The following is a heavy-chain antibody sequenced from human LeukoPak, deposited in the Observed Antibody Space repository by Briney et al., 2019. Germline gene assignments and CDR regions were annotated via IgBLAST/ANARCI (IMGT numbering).Heavy chain of an antibody. D-gene: IGHD5-12*01. J-gene: IGHJ4*02. CDR3: ARGPRRRGYSGYDSRKSFDY. CDR2: IYTSGST. CDR1: GGSISSYY. V-gene: IGHV4-4*07. Sequence: SETLSLTCTVSGGSISSYYWSWIRQPAGKGLEWIGRIYTSGSTNYNPSLKSRVTISVDTSKNQFSLKLTSMTAADTAVYYCARGPRRRGYSGYDSRKSFDYWGQGTLVTVSS.